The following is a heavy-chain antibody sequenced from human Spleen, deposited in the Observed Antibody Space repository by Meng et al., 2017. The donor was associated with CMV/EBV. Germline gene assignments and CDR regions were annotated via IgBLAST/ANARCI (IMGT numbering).Heavy chain of an antibody. CDR1: GFTFSSYW. CDR3: AKDGTAYYGLDV. CDR2: INSDGSST. Sequence: GGSLRLSCAASGFTFSSYWMHWVRQAPGKGPVWVSRINSDGSSTSYADSVKGRFTISRDNSKNTMSLQMNSLRAEDTAVYYCAKDGTAYYGLDVWGQGTTVTVSS. J-gene: IGHJ6*02. V-gene: IGHV3-74*01.